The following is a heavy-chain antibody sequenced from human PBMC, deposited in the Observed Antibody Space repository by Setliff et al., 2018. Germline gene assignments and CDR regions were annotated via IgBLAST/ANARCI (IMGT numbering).Heavy chain of an antibody. CDR1: GSAISSGHY. J-gene: IGHJ3*01. CDR3: VRDAGDGYGVDAYAGGGFDF. Sequence: WETLSLTCAVSGSAISSGHYWGWIRQPPGKGLEWIGSFRPSGKTYYNPSLNSRVTISVDTSKKQFSLKVTSVTAADTAVYYCVRDAGDGYGVDAYAGGGFDFWGQGTMVTVSS. V-gene: IGHV4-38-2*02. D-gene: IGHD4-17*01. CDR2: FRPSGKT.